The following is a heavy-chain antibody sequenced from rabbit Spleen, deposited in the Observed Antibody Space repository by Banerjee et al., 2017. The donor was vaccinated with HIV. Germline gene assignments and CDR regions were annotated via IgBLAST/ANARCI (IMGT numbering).Heavy chain of an antibody. CDR2: INTATGKG. CDR3: ARGSAAMTMVITGYYLGL. J-gene: IGHJ3*01. V-gene: IGHV1S45*01. D-gene: IGHD2-1*01. CDR1: GFSFSDRDV. Sequence: QEQLEESGGGLVKPEGSLTLNCEGSGFSFSDRDVMCWVRQAPGKGLEWIACINTATGKGVYARWAKGRFTISKTSSTTVTPQMTSLTAADTATYFCARGSAAMTMVITGYYLGLWGQGTLVTVS.